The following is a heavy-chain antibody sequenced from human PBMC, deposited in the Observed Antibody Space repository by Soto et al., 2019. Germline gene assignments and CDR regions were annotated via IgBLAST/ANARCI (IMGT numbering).Heavy chain of an antibody. V-gene: IGHV1-46*01. Sequence: ALVKLSCKASGYTFTSYYMHWVRQAPGQGLEWMGIINPSGGSTSYAQKFQGRVTMTRDTSTSTVHMELSSLRSEDTALYYCAGHSNFCYMDVWGKGTTVTVSS. CDR1: GYTFTSYY. CDR2: INPSGGST. D-gene: IGHD3-22*01. CDR3: AGHSNFCYMDV. J-gene: IGHJ6*03.